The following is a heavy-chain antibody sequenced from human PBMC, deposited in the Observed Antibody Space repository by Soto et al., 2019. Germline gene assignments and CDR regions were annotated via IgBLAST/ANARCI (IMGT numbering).Heavy chain of an antibody. CDR2: IIPSFGTA. CDR3: ARAYCGGDCYLYYYYGMDV. V-gene: IGHV1-69*01. J-gene: IGHJ6*02. Sequence: QVQLVQSGAEVKKPGSSVKVSCKASGGTFSSYAISWVRQAPGQGLEWMGGIIPSFGTANYAQKFQGRVTITADESTSTAYMELSSLRSEDTAVYYCARAYCGGDCYLYYYYGMDVWGQGTTVTVSS. D-gene: IGHD2-21*02. CDR1: GGTFSSYA.